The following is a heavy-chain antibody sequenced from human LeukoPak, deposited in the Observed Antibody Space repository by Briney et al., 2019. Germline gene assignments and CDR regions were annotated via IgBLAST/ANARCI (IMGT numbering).Heavy chain of an antibody. V-gene: IGHV4-34*01. Sequence: PSETLSLTCAVYGGSFSGYYWSWIRQPPGKGLEWIGEINHSGNTAYNPSLKRRVTISVGTSKNQFSLKLRSVTAADTAVYYCATRTSGLDYWGQGNLVTVSS. CDR2: INHSGNT. J-gene: IGHJ4*02. CDR3: ATRTSGLDY. CDR1: GGSFSGYY. D-gene: IGHD6-19*01.